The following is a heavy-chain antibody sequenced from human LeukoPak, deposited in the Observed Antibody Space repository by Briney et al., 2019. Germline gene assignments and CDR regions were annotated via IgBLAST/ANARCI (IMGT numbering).Heavy chain of an antibody. CDR3: AKEGAYPIITYDS. V-gene: IGHV3-7*01. CDR2: IKRDGNEK. CDR1: GFTFSSYW. D-gene: IGHD3-10*01. Sequence: AGGSLRLSCAASGFTFSSYWMNWVRHAPGKGLEWVANIKRDGNEKNYVDSVKGRFSISRDNAKNSLYLQMDSLRAEDTAVYYCAKEGAYPIITYDSWGQGALVTLSS. J-gene: IGHJ5*01.